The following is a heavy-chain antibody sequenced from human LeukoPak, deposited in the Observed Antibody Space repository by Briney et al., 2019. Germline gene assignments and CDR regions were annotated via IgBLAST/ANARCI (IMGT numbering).Heavy chain of an antibody. Sequence: GASVKVSCKASGYTFSNYHVHWVRQAPGQGIEWMGIINPRYGSTTYAQKFQGRVTMTRVMSTSTVYMELSSLRSEDTAVYYCARGVVNYYYYYMDVWGKGTTVTVSS. CDR1: GYTFSNYH. CDR3: ARGVVNYYYYYMDV. V-gene: IGHV1-46*01. J-gene: IGHJ6*03. CDR2: INPRYGST.